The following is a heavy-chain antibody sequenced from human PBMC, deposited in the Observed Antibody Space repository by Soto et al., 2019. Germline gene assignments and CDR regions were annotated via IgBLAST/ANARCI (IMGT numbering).Heavy chain of an antibody. CDR1: GYTFTSYG. CDR2: ISAYNGNT. Sequence: ASVKVSCKASGYTFTSYGISWVRQAPGQGLEWMGWISAYNGNTNYAQKLQGRVTMTTDTSTSTAYMELRSLRSDDTAVYYCARGGGIVVVPAAIFGANWFDPWGQGTLVTVSS. V-gene: IGHV1-18*01. J-gene: IGHJ5*02. CDR3: ARGGGIVVVPAAIFGANWFDP. D-gene: IGHD2-2*01.